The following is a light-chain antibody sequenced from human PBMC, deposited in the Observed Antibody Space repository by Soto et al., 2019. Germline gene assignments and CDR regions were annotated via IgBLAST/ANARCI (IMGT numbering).Light chain of an antibody. Sequence: EIVMTQSPATLSVSPGDRATISCRASESVTSSLAWYQQKPGQPPRLLIYAASTRATDVPARFSGGGSETEFTLTISSLQSEDFAVYYCQQYDKWPRTFGQGTKVDIK. CDR2: AAS. CDR3: QQYDKWPRT. J-gene: IGKJ1*01. CDR1: ESVTSS. V-gene: IGKV3-15*01.